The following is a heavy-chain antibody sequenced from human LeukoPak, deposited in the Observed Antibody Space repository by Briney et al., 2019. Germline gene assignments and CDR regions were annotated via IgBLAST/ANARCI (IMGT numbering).Heavy chain of an antibody. D-gene: IGHD2-2*01. CDR3: AKEMSSSNIDH. J-gene: IGHJ4*02. V-gene: IGHV3-30*18. CDR1: GFPFSSYG. CDR2: ISFDGNTK. Sequence: GGSLRLSCAASGFPFSSYGMHWVRQAPGKGLEWVAVISFDGNTKYYTDSVKGRFTISRDNSKNTLYLQMNSLRAEDTAVYYCAKEMSSSNIDHCGQGTLVTVSS.